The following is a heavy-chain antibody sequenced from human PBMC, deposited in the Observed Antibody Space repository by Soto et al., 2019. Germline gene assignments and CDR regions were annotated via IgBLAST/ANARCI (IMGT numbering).Heavy chain of an antibody. V-gene: IGHV1-69*13. CDR2: IIPIFGTA. D-gene: IGHD3-10*01. Sequence: SVKVSFKASGGTFSSYAISWLRQAPGQGLEWMGGIIPIFGTANYAQKFQGRVTITADESTSTAYMELSSLRSEDTAVYYCASTYYYGSGSYYSFFDYWGQGTLVTVSS. J-gene: IGHJ4*02. CDR1: GGTFSSYA. CDR3: ASTYYYGSGSYYSFFDY.